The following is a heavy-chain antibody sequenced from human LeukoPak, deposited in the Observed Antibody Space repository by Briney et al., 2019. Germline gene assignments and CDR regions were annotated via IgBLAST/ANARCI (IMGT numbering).Heavy chain of an antibody. CDR3: TKEGTGYSSGWYYFDY. CDR2: ISGGTATNT. D-gene: IGHD6-19*01. J-gene: IGHJ4*02. CDR1: GLTFSNYG. V-gene: IGHV3-23*01. Sequence: PGGSLRLSCAASGLTFSNYGMHWVRQAPGKGLEWVAAISGGTATNTYYADSVKGRFTISRDNAKNTLYLEMTSLTAEDTAVYYCTKEGTGYSSGWYYFDYWGQGSLVTVSS.